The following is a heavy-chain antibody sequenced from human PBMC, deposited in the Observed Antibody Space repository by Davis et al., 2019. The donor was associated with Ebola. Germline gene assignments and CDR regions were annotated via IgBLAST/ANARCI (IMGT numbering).Heavy chain of an antibody. CDR3: ARDCGGDCYDYYFDY. CDR1: GYTFTSYG. D-gene: IGHD2-21*01. J-gene: IGHJ4*02. V-gene: IGHV1-18*01. Sequence: ASVKVSCKASGYTFTSYGISWVRQAPGQGLEWMGWISAYNGNTNYAQKLQGRVTMTTDTSTSTAYMELRSLRSDDTAVYYCARDCGGDCYDYYFDYWGQGNLVTGSS. CDR2: ISAYNGNT.